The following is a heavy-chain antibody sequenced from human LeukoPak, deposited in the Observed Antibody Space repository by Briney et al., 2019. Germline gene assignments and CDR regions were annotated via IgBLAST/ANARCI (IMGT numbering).Heavy chain of an antibody. D-gene: IGHD3-10*01. V-gene: IGHV3-30*02. J-gene: IGHJ4*02. CDR1: RFTFSSYG. CDR2: IRYDGSNS. Sequence: GGSLRLFCAGSRFTFSSYGMHWVRQAPGEGLEWVAFIRYDGSNSYYIDSVKGRFTISRDNSKNTLYLQMNSLRVEDTAVYYCARGDGFMIRDWGQGTLVTVSS. CDR3: ARGDGFMIRD.